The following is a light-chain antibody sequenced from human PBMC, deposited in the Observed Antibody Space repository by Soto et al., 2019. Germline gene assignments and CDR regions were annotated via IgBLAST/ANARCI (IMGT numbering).Light chain of an antibody. V-gene: IGLV1-47*01. CDR3: ATWDDSRSGFFV. J-gene: IGLJ1*01. CDR2: RND. Sequence: QSVLTQPPSASGTPGQRVTISCSGSSSNIGTHYVYWYQQLPGTAPKLLIHRNDQRPSGVPDRFSGSKSGTSASLAISGLRSEDEADYYCATWDDSRSGFFVFGSGTKLTVL. CDR1: SSNIGTHY.